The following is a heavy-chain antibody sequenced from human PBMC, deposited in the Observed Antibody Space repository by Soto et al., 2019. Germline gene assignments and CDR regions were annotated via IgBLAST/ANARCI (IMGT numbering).Heavy chain of an antibody. CDR2: IIPVFGTT. J-gene: IGHJ4*01. D-gene: IGHD5-12*01. CDR3: ARENGVAVATILYYLDY. Sequence: SVKVSCKAPGGTFKNNGISWVRQAPGQGLEWVGGIIPVFGTTNYAQKFQGRLTITADDFTSTVYMELSRLRYEDTAVYCCARENGVAVATILYYLDYWG. CDR1: GGTFKNNG. V-gene: IGHV1-69*13.